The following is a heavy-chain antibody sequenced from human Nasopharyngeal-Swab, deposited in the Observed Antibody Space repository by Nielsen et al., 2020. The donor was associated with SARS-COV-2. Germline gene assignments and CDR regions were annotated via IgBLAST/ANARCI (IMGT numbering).Heavy chain of an antibody. CDR3: ARVLTGTFYYDSSGYPDY. J-gene: IGHJ4*02. V-gene: IGHV3-15*01. CDR2: IKSKTDGGTT. Sequence: WIRQPPGKGLEWVGRIKSKTDGGTTDYAAPVKGRFTISRDDSKNTLYLQMNSLKTEDTAVYYCARVLTGTFYYDSSGYPDYWGQGTLVTVSS. D-gene: IGHD3-22*01.